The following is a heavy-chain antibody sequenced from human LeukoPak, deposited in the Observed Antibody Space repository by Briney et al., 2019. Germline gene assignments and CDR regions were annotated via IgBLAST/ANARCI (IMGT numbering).Heavy chain of an antibody. CDR2: IYSGGTT. V-gene: IGHV3-66*01. CDR1: GFTVSRNY. Sequence: PGGSLRLSCAASGFTVSRNYMTWVRQAAGKGLEWVSVIYSGGTTTYAESVKGRFTISRDASKNTLFLQMNSLRAEDTAVYYCARGGITIFGVAQLGWFDPWGQGSQVTVSS. J-gene: IGHJ5*02. D-gene: IGHD3-3*01. CDR3: ARGGITIFGVAQLGWFDP.